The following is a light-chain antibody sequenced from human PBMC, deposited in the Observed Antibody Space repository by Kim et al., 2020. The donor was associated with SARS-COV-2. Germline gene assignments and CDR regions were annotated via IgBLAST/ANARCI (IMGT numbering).Light chain of an antibody. Sequence: SASVGDSVTITCRASQSISSYLNWYQQKPGKAHKLLIYAASSLQSGVPSRFSGSGSGTDFTLTISSLQPEDFATYYCQQSYSTPYTFGQGTKLEI. CDR3: QQSYSTPYT. CDR2: AAS. V-gene: IGKV1-39*01. CDR1: QSISSY. J-gene: IGKJ2*01.